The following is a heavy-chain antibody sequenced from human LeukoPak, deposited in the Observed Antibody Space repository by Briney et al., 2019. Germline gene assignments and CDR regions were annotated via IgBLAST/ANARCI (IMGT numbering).Heavy chain of an antibody. CDR1: GYTFTGYY. D-gene: IGHD3-3*01. V-gene: IGHV1-2*02. CDR2: INPNSGGT. CDR3: ARAFGITIFGVAPYNWFDP. J-gene: IGHJ5*02. Sequence: GASVKASCKASGYTFTGYYMHWVRQAPGHGLEWMGWINPNSGGTNYAQKFQGRVTMTRDTSISTAYMELSRLRSDDTAVYYCARAFGITIFGVAPYNWFDPWGQGTLVTVSS.